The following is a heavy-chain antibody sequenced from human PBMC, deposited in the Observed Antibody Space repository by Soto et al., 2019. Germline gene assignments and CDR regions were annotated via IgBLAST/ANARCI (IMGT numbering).Heavy chain of an antibody. J-gene: IGHJ4*02. CDR3: ARLPRDGNKTSCYYADH. CDR2: MYPGDSDT. Sequence: GESLKISCRGAGYAFNTNWFGWVRQLPGRGLEWVGIMYPGDSDTRYNPSLQGHVTPSVDVTVSTAVLQWRSLEASDTGMYFCARLPRDGNKTSCYYADHWGQGTQVTVSS. D-gene: IGHD3-3*01. V-gene: IGHV5-51*01. CDR1: GYAFNTNW.